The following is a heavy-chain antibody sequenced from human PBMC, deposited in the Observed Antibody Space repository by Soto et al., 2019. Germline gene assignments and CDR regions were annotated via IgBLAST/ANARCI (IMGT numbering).Heavy chain of an antibody. D-gene: IGHD1-20*01. CDR1: GGSISTYY. V-gene: IGHV4-59*01. CDR2: IYYNGNS. J-gene: IGHJ1*01. Sequence: PSETLSLTCTVSGGSISTYYWSWIRQPPGKGLEWLGYIYYNGNSYYNPSLKSRLTMSVDTSKNQFSLRLSSATAADTAVYYCAREQYNWKIWGQGNLVTVSS. CDR3: AREQYNWKI.